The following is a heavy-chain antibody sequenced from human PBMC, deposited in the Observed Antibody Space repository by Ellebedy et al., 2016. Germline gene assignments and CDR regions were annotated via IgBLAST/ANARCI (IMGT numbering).Heavy chain of an antibody. Sequence: GESLKISXSASGFTLSDHSIHWVRQTPGRGLEWVSSISTSGSQLNYPDALKGRFTISRDNAKNSLYLQMNSLRAEDTAVYYCARDSYGGVIVTYYYGMDVWGQGTTVTVSS. CDR1: GFTLSDHS. CDR2: ISTSGSQL. J-gene: IGHJ6*02. CDR3: ARDSYGGVIVTYYYGMDV. V-gene: IGHV3-21*04. D-gene: IGHD3-16*02.